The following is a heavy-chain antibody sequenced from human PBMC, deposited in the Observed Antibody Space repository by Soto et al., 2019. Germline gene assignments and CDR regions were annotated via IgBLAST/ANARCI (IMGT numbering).Heavy chain of an antibody. D-gene: IGHD2-2*01. J-gene: IGHJ4*02. Sequence: QVQLVQSGAEVKKPGASVKVSCKTSGYTFTSHGISWVRQAPGQGLEWMGLISAYNGNTNYAQKLQGRVTMTTDTPTSTAYMELRSLRSDDTAVYYCARTYCSSARCYSDYWGQGTLVTVSS. CDR1: GYTFTSHG. CDR2: ISAYNGNT. V-gene: IGHV1-18*04. CDR3: ARTYCSSARCYSDY.